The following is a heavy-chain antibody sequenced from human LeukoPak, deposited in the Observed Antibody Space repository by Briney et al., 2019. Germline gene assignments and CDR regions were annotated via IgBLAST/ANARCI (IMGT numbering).Heavy chain of an antibody. J-gene: IGHJ6*03. CDR2: ISSSGSTI. CDR3: ARDQNDVLLWFGGYYYYYYMDV. CDR1: GFTFSDYY. D-gene: IGHD3-10*01. V-gene: IGHV3-11*01. Sequence: GGSLRLSCAASGFTFSDYYMSWIRQAPGKGLEWVSYISSSGSTIYYADSVKGRFTISRDNAKNSLYLQMNSLRAEDTAVYYCARDQNDVLLWFGGYYYYYYMDVWGKGTTVTISS.